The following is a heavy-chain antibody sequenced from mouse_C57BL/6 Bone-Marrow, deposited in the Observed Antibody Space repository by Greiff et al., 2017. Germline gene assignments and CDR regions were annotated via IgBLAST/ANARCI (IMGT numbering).Heavy chain of an antibody. V-gene: IGHV1-81*01. J-gene: IGHJ3*01. CDR3: ARWGYYGSSLGFAY. Sequence: VQLQESGAELARPGASVKLSCKASGYTFTSYGISWVKQRTGQGLEWIGEIYPRSGNTYYNEKFKGQATLTADKSSSTAYMELRSLTCEDSAVYFCARWGYYGSSLGFAYGGQGTLVTVTA. CDR1: GYTFTSYG. CDR2: IYPRSGNT. D-gene: IGHD1-1*01.